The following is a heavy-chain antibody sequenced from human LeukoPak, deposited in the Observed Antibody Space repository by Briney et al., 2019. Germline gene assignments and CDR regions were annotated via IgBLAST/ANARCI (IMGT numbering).Heavy chain of an antibody. Sequence: SVKVSCKASGGTFSSYAISWVRQAPGQGLEWMGGIIPIFGTANYAQKFQGRVTITADESTSTAYMELSSLRSEDTAVYYCARRPVGYGDYGGGFDYWGQGTLVTVSS. CDR2: IIPIFGTA. CDR3: ARRPVGYGDYGGGFDY. CDR1: GGTFSSYA. D-gene: IGHD4-17*01. J-gene: IGHJ4*02. V-gene: IGHV1-69*01.